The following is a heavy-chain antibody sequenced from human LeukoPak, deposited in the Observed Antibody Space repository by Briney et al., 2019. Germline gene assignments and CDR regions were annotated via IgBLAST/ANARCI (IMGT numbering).Heavy chain of an antibody. D-gene: IGHD1-26*01. CDR2: IFHSGTT. Sequence: SETLSLTCTVSDEVITSNNWWSWVRQSPGKGLEWIGEIFHSGTTRYKASLESRVTMLLDKSKNQFSLRLNSVTTADTAVYFCARLRLSGGSFSVGWFDPWGQGTLVTVSS. V-gene: IGHV4-4*02. J-gene: IGHJ5*02. CDR3: ARLRLSGGSFSVGWFDP. CDR1: DEVITSNNW.